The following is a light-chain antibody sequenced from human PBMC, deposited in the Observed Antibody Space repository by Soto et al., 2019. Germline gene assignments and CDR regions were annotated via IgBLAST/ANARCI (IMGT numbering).Light chain of an antibody. CDR3: HQRSRWPRT. CDR2: DAS. CDR1: QRVSTY. J-gene: IGKJ1*01. Sequence: EIVLTQSPATLSLSPGERATLACRASQRVSTYLAWYHHRPGQAPRLLIYDASNRATGIPARFSGSGSGTDFTLTISSLEPEDFAVYYCHQRSRWPRTFGQGTKVEI. V-gene: IGKV3-11*01.